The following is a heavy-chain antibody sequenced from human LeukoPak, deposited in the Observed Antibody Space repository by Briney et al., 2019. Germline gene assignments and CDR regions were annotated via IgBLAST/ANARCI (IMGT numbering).Heavy chain of an antibody. CDR3: SRNSGYDSGFDY. Sequence: GASVKVSCKASGYTFTSYPINWVRQAPGQGLKWMGWISDDNTNTSYAQKFQGRVTMTTDTSTSTAYMELRSLTSDDSAVYYCSRNSGYDSGFDYWGQGTLVTVSS. V-gene: IGHV1-18*01. CDR1: GYTFTSYP. D-gene: IGHD5-12*01. J-gene: IGHJ4*02. CDR2: ISDDNTNT.